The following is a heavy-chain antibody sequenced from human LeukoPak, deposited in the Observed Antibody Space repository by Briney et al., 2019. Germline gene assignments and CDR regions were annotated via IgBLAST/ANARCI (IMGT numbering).Heavy chain of an antibody. J-gene: IGHJ3*02. CDR2: ISGSGGST. V-gene: IGHV3-23*01. CDR3: AKPITMIVVVITDAFDI. D-gene: IGHD3-22*01. Sequence: PGGSLRLSCAASGFTDSSNYMSWVRQAPGKGLEWVSAISGSGGSTYYADSVKGRLTISRDNSKNTLYLQMNSLRAEDTAVYYCAKPITMIVVVITDAFDIWGQGTMVTVSS. CDR1: GFTDSSNY.